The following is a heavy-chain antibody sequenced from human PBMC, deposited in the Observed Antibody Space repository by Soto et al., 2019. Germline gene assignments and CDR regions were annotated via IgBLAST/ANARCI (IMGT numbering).Heavy chain of an antibody. D-gene: IGHD6-6*01. CDR1: GYTFTNYG. CDR2: VSAYNGER. J-gene: IGHJ4*01. CDR3: SRGTSIPASGDY. V-gene: IGHV1-18*01. Sequence: QVQLVQSGAEVKKPGASVKVSCKASGYTFTNYGINWVRQAPGQGLEWLGWVSAYNGERRYAQRVQARVIMTTDTSPTTAYMELRSLRSADTAVYYCSRGTSIPASGDYWGQGTLVTVSS.